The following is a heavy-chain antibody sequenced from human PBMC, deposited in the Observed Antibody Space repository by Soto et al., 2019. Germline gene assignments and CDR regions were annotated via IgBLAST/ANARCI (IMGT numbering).Heavy chain of an antibody. D-gene: IGHD2-2*01. Sequence: PSETLSLTCTVSGGSISSGGYYWSWIRQHPGKGLEWIGYIYYSGSTYYNPSLKSRVTISVDTSKNQFSLKLSSVTAADTAVYYCARGGIVVVPAARYYYYGMDVWGQGTTVTVSS. CDR3: ARGGIVVVPAARYYYYGMDV. V-gene: IGHV4-31*03. J-gene: IGHJ6*02. CDR1: GGSISSGGYY. CDR2: IYYSGST.